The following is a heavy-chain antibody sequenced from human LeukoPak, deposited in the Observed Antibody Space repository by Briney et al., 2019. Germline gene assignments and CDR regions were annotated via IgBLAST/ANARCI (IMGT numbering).Heavy chain of an antibody. CDR1: GFTFSSYA. CDR2: ISGSGGST. CDR3: AKAGSYYYDSSGYFVDY. V-gene: IGHV3-23*01. D-gene: IGHD3-22*01. Sequence: GGSLRLSCAASGFTFSSYAMSWVRQTPVKGLEWVSVISGSGGSTYYADSVKGRFTISRDNSKNTLYLQMNSLRAEDTAVYYCAKAGSYYYDSSGYFVDYWGQGTLVTVSS. J-gene: IGHJ4*02.